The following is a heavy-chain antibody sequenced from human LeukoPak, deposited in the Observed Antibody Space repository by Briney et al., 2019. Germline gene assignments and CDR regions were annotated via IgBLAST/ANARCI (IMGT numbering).Heavy chain of an antibody. V-gene: IGHV3-21*01. D-gene: IGHD6-6*01. Sequence: PGGSLRLSCAASGFTFSSYSMNWVRQAPGKGLEWVSSISSSSYIYYADSVKGRFTISRDNAKNSLYLQMNSLRAEDTAVYYCAKYSSSVYYYYYMDVWGKGTTVTVSS. CDR3: AKYSSSVYYYYYMDV. J-gene: IGHJ6*03. CDR2: ISSSSYI. CDR1: GFTFSSYS.